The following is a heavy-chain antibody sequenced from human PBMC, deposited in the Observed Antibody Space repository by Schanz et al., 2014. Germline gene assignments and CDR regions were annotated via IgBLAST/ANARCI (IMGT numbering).Heavy chain of an antibody. J-gene: IGHJ4*02. Sequence: EVHLLESGGGLVPPGGSLRLSCAASGFNFSDYAMCWVRQAPGKGLEWVSALSEGGGGTHYADSVRGRFTISSDSSKNTLYLQMSSLRADDTAVYYCAASSGWHPSTDYWGQGTLVTVSS. V-gene: IGHV3-23*01. CDR3: AASSGWHPSTDY. CDR1: GFNFSDYA. D-gene: IGHD6-19*01. CDR2: LSEGGGGT.